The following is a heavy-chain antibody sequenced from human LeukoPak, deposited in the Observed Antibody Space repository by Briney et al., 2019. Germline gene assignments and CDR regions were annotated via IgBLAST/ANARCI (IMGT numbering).Heavy chain of an antibody. CDR1: GGSISSYY. J-gene: IGHJ4*02. CDR3: AATNPRYSYGYAGTPPRGNYFDY. CDR2: IYYSGST. D-gene: IGHD5-18*01. Sequence: SETLSLTCTVSGGSISSYYWSWIRQPPGKGLEWIGYIYYSGSTNYNPSLKSRVTISVDTSKNQFSLKLSSVTAADTAVYYCAATNPRYSYGYAGTPPRGNYFDYWGQGTLVTVSS. V-gene: IGHV4-59*12.